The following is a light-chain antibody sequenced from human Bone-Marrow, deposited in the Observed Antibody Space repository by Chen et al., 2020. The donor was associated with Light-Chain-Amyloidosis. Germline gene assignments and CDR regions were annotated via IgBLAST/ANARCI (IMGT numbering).Light chain of an antibody. CDR1: SSDIGTFNY. CDR2: NVS. V-gene: IGLV2-14*03. Sequence: QSALTQPASVSASPAQSITSSCTGTSSDIGTFNYVTWYQQHPGKAPPLIIFNVSNRPSGVSDCFSGSKAGNTTSLTIYRLEPGDGAYYYCTSYTSTTTEVIFGGVTKLTVL. CDR3: TSYTSTTTEVI. J-gene: IGLJ2*01.